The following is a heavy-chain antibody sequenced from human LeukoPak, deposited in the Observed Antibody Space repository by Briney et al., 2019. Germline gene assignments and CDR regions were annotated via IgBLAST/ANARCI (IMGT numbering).Heavy chain of an antibody. J-gene: IGHJ4*02. CDR2: IKQDGSEK. CDR3: AREGVTMVRGVPAYFDY. CDR1: GFTFSSYW. Sequence: GGSLRLSCAASGFTFSSYWMSWVRQAPGKGLEWVANIKQDGSEKYYVDSVKGRFTISRDNAKNSLYLQMNSLRAEDTAVYYCAREGVTMVRGVPAYFDYWGQGTLVTVSS. D-gene: IGHD3-10*01. V-gene: IGHV3-7*01.